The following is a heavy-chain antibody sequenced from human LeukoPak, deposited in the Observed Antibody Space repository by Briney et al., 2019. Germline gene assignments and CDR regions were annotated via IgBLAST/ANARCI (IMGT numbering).Heavy chain of an antibody. Sequence: ASVKVSCKASGYTFTGHYMHWVRQAPGQGLEWMGWINPTSGDTYSAQKFQGRVTMTTDTSISTAYMELSRLRSDDTAVYYCARLITDDAFDTWGQGTMVTVSS. CDR3: ARLITDDAFDT. J-gene: IGHJ3*02. CDR2: INPTSGDT. CDR1: GYTFTGHY. V-gene: IGHV1-2*02. D-gene: IGHD1-14*01.